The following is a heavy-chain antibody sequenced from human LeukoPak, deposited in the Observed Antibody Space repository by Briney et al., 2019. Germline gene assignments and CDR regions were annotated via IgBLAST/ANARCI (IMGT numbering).Heavy chain of an antibody. D-gene: IGHD3-9*01. Sequence: ASVKVSCKASGYTFTGYYMHWVRQAPGQGLEWMGWINPNSGGTNYAQKFQGRVTMTRDTSISTAYMELSRLRSDDTAVYYCARTAKEYYDILTGPSPSNWFDPWGQGTLVTVSS. CDR1: GYTFTGYY. V-gene: IGHV1-2*02. CDR3: ARTAKEYYDILTGPSPSNWFDP. CDR2: INPNSGGT. J-gene: IGHJ5*02.